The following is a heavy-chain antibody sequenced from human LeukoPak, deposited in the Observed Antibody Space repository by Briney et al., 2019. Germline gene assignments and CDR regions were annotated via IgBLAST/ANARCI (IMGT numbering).Heavy chain of an antibody. CDR1: GFTFSSYG. CDR2: ISGSGGST. J-gene: IGHJ4*02. Sequence: GGSLRLSCAASGFTFSSYGMSWVRQAPGKGLEWVSTISGSGGSTYYADSVKGRFTISRDNAKNSLFLQMNSLRAEDTAVYYCARGDCSGGSCYLSLTTIDYWGQGTLVTVSS. D-gene: IGHD2-15*01. CDR3: ARGDCSGGSCYLSLTTIDY. V-gene: IGHV3-23*01.